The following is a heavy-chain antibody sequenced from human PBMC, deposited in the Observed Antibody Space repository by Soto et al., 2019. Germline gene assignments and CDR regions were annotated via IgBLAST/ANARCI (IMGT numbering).Heavy chain of an antibody. D-gene: IGHD2-21*02. CDR3: ARMYCGGDCYLVPLYPPNWFDP. CDR2: IYYSGST. CDR1: GGSISSYY. V-gene: IGHV4-59*01. J-gene: IGHJ5*02. Sequence: SETLSLTCTVSGGSISSYYWSWIRQPPGKGLEWIGYIYYSGSTNYNPSLKSRVTISVDTSKNQFSLKLSSVTAADTAVYYCARMYCGGDCYLVPLYPPNWFDPWGQGTLVTVSS.